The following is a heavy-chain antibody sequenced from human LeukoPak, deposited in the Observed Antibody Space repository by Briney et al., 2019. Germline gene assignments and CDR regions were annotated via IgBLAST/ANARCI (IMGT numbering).Heavy chain of an antibody. Sequence: PSGTLSPTCAVSGGSISSNNWWTWVRQPPGKGLEWIGEISHSGSTNYNPSLKSRVTISVDKSKNQFSLKLSSVTAADTAVYYCATSTVTTGDLDYWGQGTLVTVSS. D-gene: IGHD4-17*01. CDR3: ATSTVTTGDLDY. CDR1: GGSISSNNW. J-gene: IGHJ4*02. V-gene: IGHV4-4*02. CDR2: ISHSGST.